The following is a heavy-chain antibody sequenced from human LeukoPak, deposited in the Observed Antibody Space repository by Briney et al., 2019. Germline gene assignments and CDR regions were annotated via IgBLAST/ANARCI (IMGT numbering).Heavy chain of an antibody. CDR2: ISYDGSNK. CDR3: ARVLGGYSYGSLDY. J-gene: IGHJ4*02. D-gene: IGHD5-18*01. V-gene: IGHV3-30-3*01. Sequence: GGSLRLSCAASGFTFSSYAMHWVRQAPGKGLEWVAVISYDGSNKYYADSVKGRFTISRDNSKNTLYLQMNSLRAEDTAVYYCARVLGGYSYGSLDYWGQGTLVTVSS. CDR1: GFTFSSYA.